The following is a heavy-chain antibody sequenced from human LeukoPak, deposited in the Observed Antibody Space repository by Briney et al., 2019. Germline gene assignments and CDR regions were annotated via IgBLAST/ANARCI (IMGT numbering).Heavy chain of an antibody. V-gene: IGHV1-46*01. D-gene: IGHD2-8*01. J-gene: IGHJ6*03. CDR2: INPSGGSP. CDR3: ARAQWSYYHYYMDV. CDR1: GYTFTSYH. Sequence: ASVKTSCKASGYTFTSYHLHWVRQASGQGLEWMGIINPSGGSPNYAQKFQGRVTMTRDMSTSTVNMELSSLRSEDTAVYYCARAQWSYYHYYMDVWGKGTTVTVSS.